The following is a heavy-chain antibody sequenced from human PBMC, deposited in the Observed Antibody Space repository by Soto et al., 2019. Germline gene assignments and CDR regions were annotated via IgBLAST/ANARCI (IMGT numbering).Heavy chain of an antibody. Sequence: ASVKVSCKASGYTFAGYYMQWVRQAPGQGLEWMGWINPNSGGTNYAQKFQGWVTMTRDTSISTAYMELSRLRSDDTAVYYCARIRGYSYGYYAFDIWGQGTMVTVSS. CDR2: INPNSGGT. CDR1: GYTFAGYY. V-gene: IGHV1-2*04. CDR3: ARIRGYSYGYYAFDI. D-gene: IGHD5-18*01. J-gene: IGHJ3*02.